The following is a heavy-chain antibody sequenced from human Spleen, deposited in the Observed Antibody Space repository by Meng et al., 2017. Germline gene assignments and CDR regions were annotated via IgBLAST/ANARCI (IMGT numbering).Heavy chain of an antibody. CDR2: IHSSGST. J-gene: IGHJ4*02. V-gene: IGHV4-31*03. CDR1: GGSISSGDYY. CDR3: ARGLGGLLDY. D-gene: IGHD7-27*01. Sequence: QVHLQESGPGLVKPSQTLSLTCTVSGGSISSGDYYWSWLRQHPGEGLEWIGYIHSSGSTYYNPSLKSRVTISVDKSKNQFSLKLSSVTAADTAVYYCARGLGGLLDYWGQGTLVTVSS.